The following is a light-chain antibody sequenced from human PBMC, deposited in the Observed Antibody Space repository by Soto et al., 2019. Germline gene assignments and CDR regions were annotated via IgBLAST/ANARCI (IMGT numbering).Light chain of an antibody. Sequence: EIVMTQSPATLSVSPGERATLSCRASRSVSTNLAWYQQKPGQSPRLLIYGTSTRATGVPARFSGGGSGTEFTLTINSLQSEDFAVYFCHQYNFWPTFGQGTKVDIK. CDR2: GTS. V-gene: IGKV3-15*01. J-gene: IGKJ1*01. CDR1: RSVSTN. CDR3: HQYNFWPT.